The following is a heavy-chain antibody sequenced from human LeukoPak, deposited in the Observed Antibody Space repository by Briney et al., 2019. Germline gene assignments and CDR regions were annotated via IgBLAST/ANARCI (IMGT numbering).Heavy chain of an antibody. CDR1: GGSISSYY. Sequence: SETLSLTCTVSGGSISSYYWSWIRQPAGKGLEWIGRIYTSGSTNYNPSLKSRVTMSVDTSKNQFSLKLSSVAAADTAVYYCARWYCSSTSCYADYWGQGTLVTVSS. CDR3: ARWYCSSTSCYADY. CDR2: IYTSGST. D-gene: IGHD2-2*01. V-gene: IGHV4-4*07. J-gene: IGHJ4*02.